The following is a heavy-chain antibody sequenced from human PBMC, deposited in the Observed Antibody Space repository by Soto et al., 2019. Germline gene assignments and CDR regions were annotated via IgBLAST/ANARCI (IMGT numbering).Heavy chain of an antibody. J-gene: IGHJ4*02. D-gene: IGHD4-17*01. CDR1: GYAFTIYW. CDR2: IYPSDSDT. V-gene: IGHV5-51*01. Sequence: GESLKISCQVSGYAFTIYWIGWVRQMPGKGLEWMGIIYPSDSDTRYSPSFQGQVTIPADQSIKTAYLQWDSLKASDTAIYYCARPANTVADHFDLWGKGTPVTVSS. CDR3: ARPANTVADHFDL.